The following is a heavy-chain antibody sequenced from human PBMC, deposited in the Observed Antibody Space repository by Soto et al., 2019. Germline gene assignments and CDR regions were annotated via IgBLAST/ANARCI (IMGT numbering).Heavy chain of an antibody. CDR3: WVVPAAIDWFDP. D-gene: IGHD2-2*02. CDR1: GFTFSSYA. V-gene: IGHV3-23*04. J-gene: IGHJ5*02. Sequence: EVQLVESGGGLVQPGGSLRLSCAASGFTFSSYAMSWVRQAPGKGLEWVSAISGSGGSTYYADSVKGRFTISRDNSKNTLYLQMNSLRAEDTAVYYCWVVPAAIDWFDPWGQGTLVTVSS. CDR2: ISGSGGST.